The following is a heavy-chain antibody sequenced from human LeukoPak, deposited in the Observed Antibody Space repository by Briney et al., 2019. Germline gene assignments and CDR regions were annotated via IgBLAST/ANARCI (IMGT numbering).Heavy chain of an antibody. Sequence: QTGGSLRLSCAAAGFTFSSYWMSWVRQAPGKGLEWVANIKEDGSEKYYVDSVKGRFTISRDNAKNSLFLQMNSLRAEDTAVYYCARGGLLWFGDSRTDFWGQGTLVTVSS. CDR3: ARGGLLWFGDSRTDF. V-gene: IGHV3-7*01. D-gene: IGHD3-10*01. CDR1: GFTFSSYW. J-gene: IGHJ4*02. CDR2: IKEDGSEK.